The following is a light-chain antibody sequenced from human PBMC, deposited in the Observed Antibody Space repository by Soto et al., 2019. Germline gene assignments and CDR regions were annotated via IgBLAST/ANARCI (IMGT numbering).Light chain of an antibody. Sequence: DIQMTQSPSTLSASVGDRVTITFRSSQSISSWLAWYQQKPGKAPKLLIYKASSLESGVPSRFSGSGSATEFTLTISSLQHEDFATYYCQQYNTYSYTFGQGTKVDIK. CDR2: KAS. J-gene: IGKJ2*01. CDR3: QQYNTYSYT. V-gene: IGKV1-5*03. CDR1: QSISSW.